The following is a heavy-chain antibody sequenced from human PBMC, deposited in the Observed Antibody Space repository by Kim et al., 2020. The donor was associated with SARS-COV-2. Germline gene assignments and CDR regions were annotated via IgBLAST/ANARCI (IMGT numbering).Heavy chain of an antibody. CDR1: GYTFTSYG. CDR3: ARDEEGYYYYYGMDV. V-gene: IGHV1-18*04. Sequence: ASVKVSCKASGYTFTSYGISWVRQAPGQGLEWMGWISAYNGNTNYAQKLQGRVTMTTDTSTSTAYMELRSLRSDDTAVYYCARDEEGYYYYYGMDVWGQGTTVTVSS. CDR2: ISAYNGNT. J-gene: IGHJ6*02.